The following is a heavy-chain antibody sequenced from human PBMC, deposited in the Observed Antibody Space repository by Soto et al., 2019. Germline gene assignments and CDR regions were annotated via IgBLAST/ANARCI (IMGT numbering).Heavy chain of an antibody. Sequence: KPSETLSLTCTVSGDPIISDTFYWSWTRQPPGKGLEWIGYISHSGITYYTSSLRSRVTLSVDTPNNQFSLRLNSATAADTALYFCARVRATKDSDYFDYWGQGVLVTVSS. CDR3: ARVRATKDSDYFDY. V-gene: IGHV4-30-4*01. CDR1: GDPIISDTFY. J-gene: IGHJ4*02. CDR2: ISHSGIT. D-gene: IGHD2-15*01.